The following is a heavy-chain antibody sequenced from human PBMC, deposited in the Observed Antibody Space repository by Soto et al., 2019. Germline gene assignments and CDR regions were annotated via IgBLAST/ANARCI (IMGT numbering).Heavy chain of an antibody. CDR1: GGSISSGDYY. CDR3: ARGLPYYDILTGYYILISYGMDV. J-gene: IGHJ6*02. Sequence: PSETLSLTCTVSGGSISSGDYYWSWIRQPPGKGLEWIGYIYYSGSTYYNPSLKSRVTISVDTSKNQFSLKLSSVTAADTAVYYCARGLPYYDILTGYYILISYGMDVWGQGTTVTVSS. V-gene: IGHV4-30-4*01. D-gene: IGHD3-9*01. CDR2: IYYSGST.